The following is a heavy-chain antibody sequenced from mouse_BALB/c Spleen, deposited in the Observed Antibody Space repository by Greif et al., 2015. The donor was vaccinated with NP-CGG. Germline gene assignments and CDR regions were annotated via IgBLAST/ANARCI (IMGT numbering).Heavy chain of an antibody. CDR2: INPDSSTI. D-gene: IGHD1-1*01. J-gene: IGHJ2*01. V-gene: IGHV4-1*02. CDR1: GFDFSRYW. Sequence: EVHLVESGGGLVQPGGSLKLSCAASGFDFSRYWMSWVRQAPGKGLEWIGEINPDSSTINYTPSLKDKFIISRDNAKNTLYLQMSKVRSEDTALYYCARQGITNYFDYWGQGTTLTVSS. CDR3: ARQGITNYFDY.